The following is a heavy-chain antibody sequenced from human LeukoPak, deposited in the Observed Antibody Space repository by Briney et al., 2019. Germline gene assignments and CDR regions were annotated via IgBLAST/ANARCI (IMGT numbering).Heavy chain of an antibody. CDR2: IYHSGST. CDR3: ARRVGVALDY. CDR1: GYSISSGYY. J-gene: IGHJ4*02. D-gene: IGHD2-21*01. V-gene: IGHV4-38-2*02. Sequence: PSETLSLTCTVSGYSISSGYYCGWIRQPPGQELEWIGSIYHSGSTHYNPSLKSRVTISVDTSKNQFSLKLSSVTAADTAVYYCARRVGVALDYWGQGTLVTVSS.